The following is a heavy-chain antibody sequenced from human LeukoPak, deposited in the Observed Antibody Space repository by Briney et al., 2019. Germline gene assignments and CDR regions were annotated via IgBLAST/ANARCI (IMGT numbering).Heavy chain of an antibody. CDR1: CGCITRYY. J-gene: IGHJ3*02. CDR2: IYTSGST. V-gene: IGHV4-4*07. CDR3: TRVCHYGDYGGFDI. Sequence: SETLSHICTLACGCITRYYCSWLRQPAGKGLEWIGRIYTSGSTNYNPSLKSRVTMSVDTSKNQFSLKLSSVTAADTAVYYCTRVCHYGDYGGFDIWGQGTMVTVSS. D-gene: IGHD4-17*01.